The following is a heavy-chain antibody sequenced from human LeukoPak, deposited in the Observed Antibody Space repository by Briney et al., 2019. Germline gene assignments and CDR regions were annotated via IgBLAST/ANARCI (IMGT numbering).Heavy chain of an antibody. V-gene: IGHV4-59*01. CDR1: GGSISSYY. D-gene: IGHD6-13*01. CDR3: ARAMGIAADFDY. CDR2: IYYSGST. J-gene: IGHJ4*02. Sequence: SETLSLTCTVSGGSISSYYWSWIRQPPGKGLEWIGYIYYSGSTNYNPSLKSRVTISVDTSKNQFSLKLSSVTAADTAVYYCARAMGIAADFDYWGQGTLVTVSS.